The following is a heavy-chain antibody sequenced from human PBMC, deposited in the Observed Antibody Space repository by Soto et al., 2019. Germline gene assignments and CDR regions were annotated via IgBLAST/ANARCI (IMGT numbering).Heavy chain of an antibody. V-gene: IGHV3-49*03. CDR3: TRDSRLGYCSGGSCRGTSEEWFDP. J-gene: IGHJ5*02. Sequence: GGSLRLSCTASGFTFGDYAMSWFRQAPGKGLEWVGFIRSKAYGGTTEYAASVKGRFTISRDDSKSIAYLQMNSLKTEDTAVYYCTRDSRLGYCSGGSCRGTSEEWFDPWGQGTLITVSS. CDR2: IRSKAYGGTT. CDR1: GFTFGDYA. D-gene: IGHD2-15*01.